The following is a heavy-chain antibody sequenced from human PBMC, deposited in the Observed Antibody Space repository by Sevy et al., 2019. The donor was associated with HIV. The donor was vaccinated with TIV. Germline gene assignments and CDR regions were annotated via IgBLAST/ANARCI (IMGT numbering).Heavy chain of an antibody. CDR3: ARDGTSITIFGVVTQYYYGMYV. CDR1: GFTFSSYG. V-gene: IGHV3-33*01. CDR2: IWYDGSNK. D-gene: IGHD3-3*01. J-gene: IGHJ6*02. Sequence: GGSLRLSCAASGFTFSSYGMHWVRQAPGKGLEWVAVIWYDGSNKYYADSVKGRFTISRDNSKNTLYLQMNSLRAEDTAVYYCARDGTSITIFGVVTQYYYGMYVWGQGTTVTVSS.